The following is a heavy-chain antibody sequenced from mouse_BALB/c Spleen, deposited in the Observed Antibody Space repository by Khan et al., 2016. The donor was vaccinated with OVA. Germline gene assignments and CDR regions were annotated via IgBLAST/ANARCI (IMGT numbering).Heavy chain of an antibody. V-gene: IGHV3-2*02. CDR2: ISYSGST. CDR3: ARKNYYGYAMDY. J-gene: IGHJ4*01. Sequence: EVQLVESGPGLVKPSQSLSLSCTATGYSITSCYVWNWIRQFPGNKLEWMGYISYSGSTSYNPSFRSRISITRDTSKNQFFLQLNTVTTEDTATYYCARKNYYGYAMDYWGQGTSVTVSS. CDR1: GYSITSCYV. D-gene: IGHD1-1*01.